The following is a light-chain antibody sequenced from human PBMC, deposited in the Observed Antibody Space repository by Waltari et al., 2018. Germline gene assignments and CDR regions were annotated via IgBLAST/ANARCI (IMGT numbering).Light chain of an antibody. CDR3: ASWDESHYV. J-gene: IGLJ1*01. CDR1: ISNPGSNF. Sequence: QSVLTQPPSASGTPGQRVAIPCSGSISNPGSNFLYWYQQHPETAPKLLIYRNNQRPPGVPDRFSASKYGTSASLAIDGLRSEDEAVYYCASWDESHYVFGSGTKVTVL. V-gene: IGLV1-47*01. CDR2: RNN.